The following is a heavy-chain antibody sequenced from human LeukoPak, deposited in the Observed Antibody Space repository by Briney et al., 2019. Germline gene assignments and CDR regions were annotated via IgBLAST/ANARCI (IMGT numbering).Heavy chain of an antibody. V-gene: IGHV4-59*01. CDR2: IYYSGST. D-gene: IGHD5-24*01. CDR1: GGSISTYY. J-gene: IGHJ4*02. CDR3: ARGMATVYFDY. Sequence: SETLPLTCTVSGGSISTYYWSWIRQPPGKGLEWIGYIYYSGSTNYNPSLKSRVTISVDTSKNQFSLKLSSVTAADTAVYYCARGMATVYFDYWGQGTLVTVSS.